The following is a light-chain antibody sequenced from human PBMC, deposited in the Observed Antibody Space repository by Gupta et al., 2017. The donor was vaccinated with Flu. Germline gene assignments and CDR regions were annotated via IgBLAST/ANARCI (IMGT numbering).Light chain of an antibody. CDR3: AVWDNSLNGWV. J-gene: IGLJ3*02. CDR1: SSDLGSNY. CDR2: KNN. V-gene: IGLV1-47*01. Sequence: SSSDLGSNYVYWFQQLPGTAPKFLIFKNNPRPSGVPDRFSGSKSGTSASLAISGLRSEDEADYFCAVWDNSLNGWVFGGGTKVTVL.